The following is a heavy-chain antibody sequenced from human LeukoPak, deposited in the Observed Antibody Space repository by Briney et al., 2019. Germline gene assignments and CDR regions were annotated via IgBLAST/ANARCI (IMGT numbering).Heavy chain of an antibody. CDR1: GFTFSGYE. Sequence: GGSLRLSCAASGFTFSGYEMNWVRQAPGKGLEWVSHISTSGVAIHHSDSVKGRFTISRDNAKSSLYLQMNSLRVEDTAVYYCARDGVPGHTVFDYWGQGTPVTVSS. CDR2: ISTSGVAI. V-gene: IGHV3-48*03. D-gene: IGHD3-10*01. J-gene: IGHJ4*02. CDR3: ARDGVPGHTVFDY.